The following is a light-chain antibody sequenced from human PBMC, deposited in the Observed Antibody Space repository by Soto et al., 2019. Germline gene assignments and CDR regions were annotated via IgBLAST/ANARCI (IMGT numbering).Light chain of an antibody. J-gene: IGLJ1*01. CDR3: ISHAGASNV. CDR1: SSDVGATDY. V-gene: IGLV2-8*01. CDR2: EVN. Sequence: QSALTQPPSASGSPGQSVAISCTGTSSDVGATDYVSWYQQHSGKAPKLLLYEVNKRPSGVPDRFSGSKSGNTASLTVSALQADDEADYYCISHAGASNVLGTGTSSPS.